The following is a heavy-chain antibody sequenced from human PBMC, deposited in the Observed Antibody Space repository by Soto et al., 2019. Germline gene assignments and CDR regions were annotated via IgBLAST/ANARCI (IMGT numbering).Heavy chain of an antibody. CDR2: ISADNGNT. CDR3: ARDLGRVVVMPPDY. D-gene: IGHD3-22*01. Sequence: QVQLVQSGAEVKKPGASVKVSCKASGYTFTSYGISWVRQAPGQGLEWMGWISADNGNTNYAQKLQGRVTMTTDTXXSTAYMELRSLRSDDTAVYYWARDLGRVVVMPPDYWGQGTLVTVSS. CDR1: GYTFTSYG. J-gene: IGHJ4*02. V-gene: IGHV1-18*01.